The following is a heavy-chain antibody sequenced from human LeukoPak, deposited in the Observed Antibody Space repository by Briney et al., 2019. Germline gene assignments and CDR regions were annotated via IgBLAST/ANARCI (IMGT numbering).Heavy chain of an antibody. Sequence: ASVKVSCKASGYTFTSYGISWVRQAPGQGLEWMGWISAYNGNTNYAQKLQGRVTMTTDIPTSTAYMELRSLRSDDTAVYYCARDWAPLTGYYSAEYFQHWGQGTLVTVSS. CDR2: ISAYNGNT. CDR1: GYTFTSYG. J-gene: IGHJ1*01. V-gene: IGHV1-18*01. CDR3: ARDWAPLTGYYSAEYFQH. D-gene: IGHD3-9*01.